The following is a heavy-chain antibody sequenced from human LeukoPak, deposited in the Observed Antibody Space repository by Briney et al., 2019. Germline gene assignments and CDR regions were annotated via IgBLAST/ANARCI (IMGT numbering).Heavy chain of an antibody. CDR2: ISGSGGST. CDR1: GFTFSDYA. D-gene: IGHD3-22*01. V-gene: IGHV3-23*01. J-gene: IGHJ4*02. Sequence: PGGSLRLSCAASGFTFSDYAMTWVRQAPGKRLEWVSTISGSGGSTYYADSVKGRFIISRDNSKDTLYLQMNSLRAEDTAVYYCAKASGRYYDSGGYYSNWGQGTPVTVSS. CDR3: AKASGRYYDSGGYYSN.